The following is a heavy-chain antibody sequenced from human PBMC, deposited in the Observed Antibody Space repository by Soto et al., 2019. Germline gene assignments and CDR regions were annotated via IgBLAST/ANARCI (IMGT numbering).Heavy chain of an antibody. J-gene: IGHJ4*02. D-gene: IGHD3-16*02. V-gene: IGHV3-23*01. CDR2: ISGSGGRT. Sequence: GGSLRLSCAPSGFTLSSYAMSWVRQAPGEGLEWVSAISGSGGRTYYADSVKGRFTIPTDNSKNTLYLQMNSLRAEDTAVYYCAKGAPWPLDYWGQGTLVTVSS. CDR3: AKGAPWPLDY. CDR1: GFTLSSYA.